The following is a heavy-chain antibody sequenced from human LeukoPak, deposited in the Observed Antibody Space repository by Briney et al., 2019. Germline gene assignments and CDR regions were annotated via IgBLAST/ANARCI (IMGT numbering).Heavy chain of an antibody. Sequence: GGSLRLFCAASGFIFSSYSMSWVRQAPGKGLEWISYISRSSSVIYYADSVKGRFTISRDNANNSLYLQMNSLRAEDTAVYYCARCSGADCYFFGYWGQGTLVTVSS. D-gene: IGHD2-21*02. J-gene: IGHJ4*02. CDR2: ISRSSSVI. V-gene: IGHV3-48*01. CDR3: ARCSGADCYFFGY. CDR1: GFIFSSYS.